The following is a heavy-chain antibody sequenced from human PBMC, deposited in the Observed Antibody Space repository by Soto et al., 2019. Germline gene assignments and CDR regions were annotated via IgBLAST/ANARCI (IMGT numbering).Heavy chain of an antibody. D-gene: IGHD1-1*01. CDR2: ITSTSSAI. CDR3: ARDGKGAAYTHGPYYFDY. Sequence: GGSLRLSCAASGFPFSFYSMNWVRQAPGKGSEWISYITSTSSAINYADSVRGRFTISRDNAMRSLFLHMNSLRDEDTAVYYCARDGKGAAYTHGPYYFDYWGQGALVTVSS. V-gene: IGHV3-48*02. CDR1: GFPFSFYS. J-gene: IGHJ4*02.